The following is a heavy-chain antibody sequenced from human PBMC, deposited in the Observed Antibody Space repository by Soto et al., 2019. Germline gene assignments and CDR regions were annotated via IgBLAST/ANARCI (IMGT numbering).Heavy chain of an antibody. CDR3: AKDSGRVNNACAYDP. Sequence: GGSLRLSCAGSGFSFSDYTMNWVRQAPGKGLEWVSSISRGSDYIFYADTVKGRFTISRDNARNSLYLQMSSLRAEDTAVYYCAKDSGRVNNACAYDPWGQGTLVTVSS. CDR1: GFSFSDYT. J-gene: IGHJ5*02. V-gene: IGHV3-21*01. D-gene: IGHD1-20*01. CDR2: ISRGSDYI.